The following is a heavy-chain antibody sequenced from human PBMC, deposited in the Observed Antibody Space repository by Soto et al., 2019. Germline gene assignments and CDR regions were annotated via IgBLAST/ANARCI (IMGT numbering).Heavy chain of an antibody. D-gene: IGHD5-18*01. J-gene: IGHJ4*02. CDR3: ARDLDGYSYGHFDY. Sequence: HGGCMRLSCAASGFTFCDYYMSWIRKAPGKGLEWVSYISSSGSTIYYADSVKGRFTISRDNAKNSLYLQMNSLRAEDTAVYYCARDLDGYSYGHFDYWGQGTLV. V-gene: IGHV3-11*01. CDR2: ISSSGSTI. CDR1: GFTFCDYY.